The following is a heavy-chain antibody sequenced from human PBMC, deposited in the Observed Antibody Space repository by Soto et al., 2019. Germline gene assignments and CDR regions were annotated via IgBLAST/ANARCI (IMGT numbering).Heavy chain of an antibody. CDR3: ARSGHIFAGVI. D-gene: IGHD3-16*01. V-gene: IGHV4-59*01. CDR2: LHYSGSA. J-gene: IGHJ4*02. Sequence: PSETLSLTCTVSSVSMSDYYGSWIRQSPGKGLEHIGYLHYSGSANYNPSLKSRVTISMDRSKNQFSLKLSSMTAADTAIYYCARSGHIFAGVIWGQGILVTVSS. CDR1: SVSMSDYY.